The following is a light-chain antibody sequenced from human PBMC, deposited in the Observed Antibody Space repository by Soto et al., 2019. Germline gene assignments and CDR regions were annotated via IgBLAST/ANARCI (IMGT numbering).Light chain of an antibody. V-gene: IGLV2-14*01. J-gene: IGLJ1*01. Sequence: QSVLTQPASVSVSPGQSITISCTGTSSDVGGYNYVSWYQQNPGKAPKLMIYDVSNRPSGVSNRFSGSKSGNTASLTISGLQAEDEADYYCSSYTSSSTLEVFGTGTKVTVL. CDR1: SSDVGGYNY. CDR3: SSYTSSSTLEV. CDR2: DVS.